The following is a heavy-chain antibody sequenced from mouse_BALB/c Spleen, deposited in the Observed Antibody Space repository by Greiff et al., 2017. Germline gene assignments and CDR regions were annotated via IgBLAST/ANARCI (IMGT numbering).Heavy chain of an antibody. CDR3: ARRWLRRHYAMDY. D-gene: IGHD2-2*01. CDR2: IDPSDSYT. V-gene: IGHV1-69*02. CDR1: GYTFTSYW. Sequence: QVQLQQPGAELVKPGASVKLSCKASGYTFTSYWMHWVKQRPGQGLEWIGEIDPSDSYTNYNQKFKGKATLTVDKSSSTAYMQLSSLTSEDSAVYYCARRWLRRHYAMDYWGQGTSVTVAA. J-gene: IGHJ4*01.